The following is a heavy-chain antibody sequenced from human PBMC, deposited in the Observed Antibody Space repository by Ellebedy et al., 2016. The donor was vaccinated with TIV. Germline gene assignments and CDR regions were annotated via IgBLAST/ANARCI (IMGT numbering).Heavy chain of an antibody. Sequence: GGSLRLXXAASGFTFSSYAMHWVRQAPGKGLEWVAVISYDGSNKYYADSVKGRFTISRDNSKNTLYLQMNSLRAEDTAVYYCARAGPRSGYYRIFDYWGQGTLVTVSS. CDR1: GFTFSSYA. CDR2: ISYDGSNK. D-gene: IGHD3-3*01. CDR3: ARAGPRSGYYRIFDY. J-gene: IGHJ4*02. V-gene: IGHV3-30-3*01.